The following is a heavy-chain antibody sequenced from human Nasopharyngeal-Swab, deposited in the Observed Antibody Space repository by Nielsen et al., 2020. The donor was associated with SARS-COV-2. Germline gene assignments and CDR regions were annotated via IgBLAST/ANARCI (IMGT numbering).Heavy chain of an antibody. V-gene: IGHV3-48*04. D-gene: IGHD3-22*01. Sequence: GGSLRLSCAASGFNFNYYRMNWVRQAPGKGLEWVSYITSSCGIIYYADSVKGRFTISRDNAKNLLYLQMNSLRAEDTAVYYCASAHRAYGDSGYYPLDYWGKGTLVTVSS. CDR2: ITSSCGII. CDR1: GFNFNYYR. CDR3: ASAHRAYGDSGYYPLDY. J-gene: IGHJ4*02.